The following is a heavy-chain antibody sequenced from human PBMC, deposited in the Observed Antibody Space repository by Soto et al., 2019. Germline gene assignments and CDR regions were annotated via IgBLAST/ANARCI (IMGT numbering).Heavy chain of an antibody. D-gene: IGHD5-12*01. CDR3: TTDRLRGYSGYDYGFDY. CDR1: GFTFSNAW. Sequence: GGSLRLSCAASGFTFSNAWMNWVRQAPGKGLEWVGRIKSKTDGGTTDYAAPVKGRFTISRDDSKNTLYLQMNSLKTEDTAVYYCTTDRLRGYSGYDYGFDYWGQGTLVTVSS. CDR2: IKSKTDGGTT. J-gene: IGHJ4*02. V-gene: IGHV3-15*07.